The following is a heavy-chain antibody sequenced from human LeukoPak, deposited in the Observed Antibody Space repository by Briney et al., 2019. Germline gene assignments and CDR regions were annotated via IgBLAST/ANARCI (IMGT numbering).Heavy chain of an antibody. CDR2: FAPEEGET. D-gene: IGHD3-3*01. J-gene: IGHJ5*02. Sequence: ASVKVSCKVSGYTLKELSLHWVRQTPGKGLEWMGGFAPEEGETIYAQKFRGRVTMTEDTSTDTAYMELSSLRSEDTAVYYCATLAERVLRFLAWMGAWGQGTLVTVSS. V-gene: IGHV1-24*01. CDR1: GYTLKELS. CDR3: ATLAERVLRFLAWMGA.